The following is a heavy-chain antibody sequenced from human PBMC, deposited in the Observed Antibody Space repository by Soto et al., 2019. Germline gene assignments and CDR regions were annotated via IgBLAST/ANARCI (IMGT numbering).Heavy chain of an antibody. V-gene: IGHV4-59*01. CDR1: GGSISSYY. D-gene: IGHD2-8*01. CDR3: ARGGYCTNGVCYFY. J-gene: IGHJ4*02. CDR2: IYYSGST. Sequence: QVQLQESGPGLVKPSETLSLTCTVSGGSISSYYWSWIRQPPGKGLEWIGYIYYSGSTNYNPSLKRRVTIAVDTAKNQFSLKLSSVTAADTAVYYCARGGYCTNGVCYFYWGQGTLVTVSS.